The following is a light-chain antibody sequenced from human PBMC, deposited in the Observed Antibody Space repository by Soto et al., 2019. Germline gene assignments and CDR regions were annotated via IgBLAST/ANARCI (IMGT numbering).Light chain of an antibody. V-gene: IGKV3-20*01. Sequence: IVLTQSPVTLSLSPGEGATLSCRASQSVTGTNLAWYQQRAGQAPRLLIYDAVRRATGIQDRFSGSGSGTDFTLTISRLEPEDFAVYYCHQYGSSLGTFGQGTKVEV. CDR2: DAV. CDR1: QSVTGTN. CDR3: HQYGSSLGT. J-gene: IGKJ2*01.